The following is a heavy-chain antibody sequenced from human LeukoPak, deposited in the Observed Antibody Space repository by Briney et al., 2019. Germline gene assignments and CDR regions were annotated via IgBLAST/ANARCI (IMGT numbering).Heavy chain of an antibody. CDR2: ISSTSDTI. J-gene: IGHJ5*02. CDR3: ARDRIVVIPAAPNWFDP. D-gene: IGHD2-2*01. Sequence: GGSLRLSCAASGFTFSSYSMNWVRQAPGKGLEWVSFISSTSDTIYYADSVKGRFTISRDNARDSLYLQMNNLRAEDTALYFCARDRIVVIPAAPNWFDPWAREPWSPSPQ. CDR1: GFTFSSYS. V-gene: IGHV3-48*01.